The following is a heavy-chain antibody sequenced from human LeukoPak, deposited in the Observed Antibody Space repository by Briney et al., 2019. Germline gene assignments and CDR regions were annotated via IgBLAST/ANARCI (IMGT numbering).Heavy chain of an antibody. Sequence: GGSLRLSCAASGFTFSSYAMSWVRQAPGKGLEWVSVIYSGGSTYYADSVKGRFTISRDNSKNTLYLQMKSLRAEDTAVYYCARERNLEIAVAGTIFNYWGQGTLVTVSS. CDR2: IYSGGST. D-gene: IGHD6-19*01. J-gene: IGHJ4*02. V-gene: IGHV3-66*01. CDR3: ARERNLEIAVAGTIFNY. CDR1: GFTFSSYA.